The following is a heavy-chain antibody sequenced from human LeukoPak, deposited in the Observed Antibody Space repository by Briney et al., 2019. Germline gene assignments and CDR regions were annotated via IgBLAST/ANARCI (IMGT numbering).Heavy chain of an antibody. J-gene: IGHJ4*02. CDR2: IYYSGST. V-gene: IGHV4-59*01. CDR1: GDSISSYY. Sequence: PSETLSLTCNVSGDSISSYYWSWIRQPPGKGLEWIGHIYYSGSTNYNPSLKSRVTISVDTSKNQFPLKMSSVTAADTAVYYCARSRDGYNQNTPLYYWGQGTLVTVSS. D-gene: IGHD5-24*01. CDR3: ARSRDGYNQNTPLYY.